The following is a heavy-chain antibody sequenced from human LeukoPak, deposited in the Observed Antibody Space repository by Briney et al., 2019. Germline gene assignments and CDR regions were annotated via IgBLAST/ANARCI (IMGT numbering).Heavy chain of an antibody. J-gene: IGHJ4*02. V-gene: IGHV3-23*01. CDR3: AKDRGSYRTFDY. CDR1: GFTFSSYA. D-gene: IGHD1-26*01. CDR2: ISGSGGST. Sequence: GGSLRLSCAASGFTFSSYAMNWVRQAPGKGLEWVSAISGSGGSTYYADSVEGRFTISRDNSKNTLYLQMNSLRAEDTAVYYCAKDRGSYRTFDYWGQGMLVTVSS.